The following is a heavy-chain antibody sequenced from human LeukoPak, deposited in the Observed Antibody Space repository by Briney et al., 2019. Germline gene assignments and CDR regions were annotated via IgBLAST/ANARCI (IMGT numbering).Heavy chain of an antibody. CDR3: ARDDSLLQFGC. V-gene: IGHV3-21*04. CDR1: GFTFSSYS. J-gene: IGHJ4*02. Sequence: GGSLRLSCTGSGFTFSSYSMNWVRQAPGKGLEWVSSISSSSYRYYEESVKGRFAISRDNSKNTVYLQMNSLRAEDTAVYYCARDDSLLQFGCWGQGTLVTVSS. D-gene: IGHD5-24*01. CDR2: ISSSSYR.